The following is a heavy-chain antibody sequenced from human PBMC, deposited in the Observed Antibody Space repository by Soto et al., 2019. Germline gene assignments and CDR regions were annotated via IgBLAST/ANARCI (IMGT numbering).Heavy chain of an antibody. Sequence: QVQLVESGGGVVQPGRSLRLSCAASGFTFSSYGMHWVRQAPGKGLEWVAVISYDGSNKYYADFVKGRFTISRDNSKNTLYLQMNSLRAEDRAVYYCAKVLAAAGNAFDIWGQGTMVTVSS. J-gene: IGHJ3*02. CDR2: ISYDGSNK. V-gene: IGHV3-30*18. D-gene: IGHD6-13*01. CDR1: GFTFSSYG. CDR3: AKVLAAAGNAFDI.